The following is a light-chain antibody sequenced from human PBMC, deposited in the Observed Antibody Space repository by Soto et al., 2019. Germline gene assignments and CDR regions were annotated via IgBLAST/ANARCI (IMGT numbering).Light chain of an antibody. J-gene: IGKJ1*01. Sequence: VRMTQSPATLSLYIGDRVTVTCRARQTIGSLLGCYQQKPRKAPKLLIYKASTLNSGAPSRFSSGGSGTEFTITISILQPDHVITYCCQLSNCHPDAFGQGTKLDI. CDR2: KAS. CDR3: QLSNCHPDA. V-gene: IGKV1-5*03. CDR1: QTIGSL.